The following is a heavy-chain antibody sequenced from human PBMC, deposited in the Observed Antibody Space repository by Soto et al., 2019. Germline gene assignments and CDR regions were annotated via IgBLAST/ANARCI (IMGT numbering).Heavy chain of an antibody. CDR1: GGSISSGGYY. Sequence: PSETLSLTCTVSGGSISSGGYYWSWIRQHPGKGLEWSGYIYYSGSTYYNPSLKSRVAISVDTSNNQFSLKLSSVAAADTAVYYCARVRVAAAGNNWFDPWGQGTLVTVS. D-gene: IGHD6-13*01. CDR2: IYYSGST. CDR3: ARVRVAAAGNNWFDP. J-gene: IGHJ5*02. V-gene: IGHV4-31*03.